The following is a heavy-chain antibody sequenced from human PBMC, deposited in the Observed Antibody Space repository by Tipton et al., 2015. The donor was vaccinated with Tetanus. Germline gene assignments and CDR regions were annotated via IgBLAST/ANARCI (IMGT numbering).Heavy chain of an antibody. J-gene: IGHJ4*02. Sequence: TLSLTCTLSGDSITRGPYYWSWIRQSPGKGLEWMGHVRKNGSTNYNPSLKSRLTMSLDSSKNQFSLRLASVTSADTAVDYCARDAGDSGYWGQGALVTVSS. CDR3: ARDAGDSGY. V-gene: IGHV4-61*01. D-gene: IGHD2-21*02. CDR1: GDSITRGPYY. CDR2: VRKNGST.